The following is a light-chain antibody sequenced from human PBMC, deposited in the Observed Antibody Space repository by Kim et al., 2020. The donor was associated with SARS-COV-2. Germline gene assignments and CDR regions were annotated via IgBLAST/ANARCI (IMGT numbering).Light chain of an antibody. Sequence: PEQTASITCSGDKLGDKYACWYQQKPGQSPVLVIYQDSKRPSGIPERFSGSNSGNTATLTISGTQAMDEADYYCQAWDSSTAIFGGGTQLTVL. CDR3: QAWDSSTAI. J-gene: IGLJ2*01. CDR2: QDS. CDR1: KLGDKY. V-gene: IGLV3-1*01.